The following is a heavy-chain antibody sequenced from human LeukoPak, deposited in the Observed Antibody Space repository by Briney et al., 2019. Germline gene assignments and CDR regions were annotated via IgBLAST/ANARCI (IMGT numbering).Heavy chain of an antibody. CDR3: ARGVTMVRAVGYYFDY. D-gene: IGHD3-10*01. J-gene: IGHJ4*02. Sequence: GGSLRLSCVGSGFTFSSYSMNWVRQAPGKGLEWVSSISSSSSYIYYADSVKGRFTISRDNAKNSLYLQMNSLRAEDTAVYYCARGVTMVRAVGYYFDYWGQGTLVTVSS. CDR2: ISSSSSYI. V-gene: IGHV3-21*01. CDR1: GFTFSSYS.